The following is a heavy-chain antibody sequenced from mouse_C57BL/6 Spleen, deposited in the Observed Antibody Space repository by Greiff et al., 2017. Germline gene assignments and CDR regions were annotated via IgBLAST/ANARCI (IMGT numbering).Heavy chain of an antibody. D-gene: IGHD1-1*01. CDR3: ARSGGSSFYAMDY. Sequence: EVQLQQPGPELVKPGASVKISCKASGYSFTGYNMNWVKQSNGKSLEWIGEINPNYGTTSYNQKFKGKATLTVDQSSSTAYMQLNSLSSEYSAVYYGARSGGSSFYAMDYWGQGTSVTVSS. CDR1: GYSFTGYN. CDR2: INPNYGTT. J-gene: IGHJ4*01. V-gene: IGHV1-39*01.